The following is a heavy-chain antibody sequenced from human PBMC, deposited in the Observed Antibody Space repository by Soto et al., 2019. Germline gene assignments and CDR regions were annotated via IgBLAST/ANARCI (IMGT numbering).Heavy chain of an antibody. V-gene: IGHV5-10-1*01. CDR1: GYSFTSYW. D-gene: IGHD3-9*01. J-gene: IGHJ5*02. Sequence: PGESLKISCKGSGYSFTSYWISWVRQMPGKGLEWMGRIDPSDSYTNYSPSFQGHVTISADKSISTAYLQWSSLKASDTAMYYCARGGPYDILTAYYNSWFDPWGQGTLVTVSS. CDR2: IDPSDSYT. CDR3: ARGGPYDILTAYYNSWFDP.